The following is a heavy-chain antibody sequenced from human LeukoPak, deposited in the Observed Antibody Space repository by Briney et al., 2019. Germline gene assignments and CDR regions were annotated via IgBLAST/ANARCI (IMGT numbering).Heavy chain of an antibody. V-gene: IGHV4-61*10. CDR1: GGSISSGSYY. D-gene: IGHD5-18*01. CDR3: ARAPERWYSYGSYTYYYMDV. Sequence: TSETLSLTCTVSGGSISSGSYYWSWIRQPAGKGLEWIGSISYSGSTKYNPSLESRVTISVDTSKNQISLKLSSVTAADTTVYYCARAPERWYSYGSYTYYYMDVWGKGTTVTVSS. J-gene: IGHJ6*03. CDR2: ISYSGST.